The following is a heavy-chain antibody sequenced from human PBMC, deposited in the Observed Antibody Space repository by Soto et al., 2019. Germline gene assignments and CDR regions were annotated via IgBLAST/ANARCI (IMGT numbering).Heavy chain of an antibody. CDR2: IYYSGST. J-gene: IGHJ4*02. V-gene: IGHV4-59*01. Sequence: SETLSLTCTVSGGSISSYYWSWIRQPPGKGLEWIGYIYYSGSTNYNPSLKSRVTISVDTSKNQFSLKLSSVTAADTAVYYCARDSPTGTSRYYFDYRGQGTLVTVSS. CDR3: ARDSPTGTSRYYFDY. CDR1: GGSISSYY. D-gene: IGHD1-1*01.